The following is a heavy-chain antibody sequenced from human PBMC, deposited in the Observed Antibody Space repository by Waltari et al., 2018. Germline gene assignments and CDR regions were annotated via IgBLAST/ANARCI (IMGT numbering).Heavy chain of an antibody. V-gene: IGHV6-1*01. D-gene: IGHD1-26*01. CDR2: TYYRSRWSN. J-gene: IGHJ1*01. Sequence: QVQLQQSGPGLVKPSQTLSLTCAISGDRVPSNSAAWNWIRPSPSRGLEWLGRTYYRSRWSNDYAVFLKSRITINPDTSKNQFSLQLNSVTPDDTAVYYCARSGSYAEYFQHWGQGTLVTVSS. CDR3: ARSGSYAEYFQH. CDR1: GDRVPSNSAA.